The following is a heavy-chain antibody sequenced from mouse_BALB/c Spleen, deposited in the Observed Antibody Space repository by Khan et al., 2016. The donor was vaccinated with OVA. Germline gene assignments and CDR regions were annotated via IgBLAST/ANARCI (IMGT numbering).Heavy chain of an antibody. Sequence: DLVKPGASVKLSCKASGYTFTSYWINWIKQRPGQGLEWIGCIGPGSGSTSYNEMFKGKATLTVDTSSSTAHIQLSSLSSEDSAVYFCARSNYYGSSLYAMDYWGQGTSVTFSS. D-gene: IGHD1-1*01. J-gene: IGHJ4*01. CDR1: GYTFTSYW. V-gene: IGHV1S41*01. CDR3: ARSNYYGSSLYAMDY. CDR2: IGPGSGST.